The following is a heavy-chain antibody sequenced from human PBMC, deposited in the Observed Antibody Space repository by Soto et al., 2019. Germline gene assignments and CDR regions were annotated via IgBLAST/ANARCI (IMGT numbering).Heavy chain of an antibody. V-gene: IGHV3-9*01. CDR1: GFTFNDYA. CDR3: AKGRGSGNYPLVDY. Sequence: GGSLRLSCAASGFTFNDYAMHWVRQAPGKGLEWVSGISWNSGSMHYADSVKGRFTISRDNAKNSLFLQMNSLRAEDTALYYCAKGRGSGNYPLVDYWGQGTLVTVSS. CDR2: ISWNSGSM. D-gene: IGHD1-7*01. J-gene: IGHJ4*02.